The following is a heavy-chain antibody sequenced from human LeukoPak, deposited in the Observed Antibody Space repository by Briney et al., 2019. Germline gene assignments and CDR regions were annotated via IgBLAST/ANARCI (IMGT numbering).Heavy chain of an antibody. V-gene: IGHV4-61*02. CDR3: ARGTVTPYYYYGMDV. J-gene: IGHJ6*02. Sequence: SQTLSPTCTVSGGSISSGSYYWSWIRQPAGKGLEWIGRIYTSGSTNYNPSLKSRVTISVDTSKNQFSLKLSSVTAADTAVYYCARGTVTPYYYYGMDVWGQGTTVTVSS. D-gene: IGHD4-17*01. CDR2: IYTSGST. CDR1: GGSISSGSYY.